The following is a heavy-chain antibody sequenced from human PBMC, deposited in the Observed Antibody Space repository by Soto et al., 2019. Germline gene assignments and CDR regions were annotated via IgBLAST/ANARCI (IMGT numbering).Heavy chain of an antibody. CDR2: ISATGFSK. D-gene: IGHD3-3*01. J-gene: IGHJ5*02. CDR3: ARVSGFDFWSGQCVCGWFDA. V-gene: IGHV3-23*01. Sequence: PGGSLILSCTSSGFIFDTHAMAWVSRAPRTGREWVTCISATGFSKYHAPCVKGRITLSRDSSNNTLYLHMNTLRAEDTAVYYWARVSGFDFWSGQCVCGWFDAWGQGT. CDR1: GFIFDTHA.